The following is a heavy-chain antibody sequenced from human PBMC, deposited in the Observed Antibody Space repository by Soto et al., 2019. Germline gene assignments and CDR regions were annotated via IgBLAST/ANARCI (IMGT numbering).Heavy chain of an antibody. D-gene: IGHD2-21*02. Sequence: SEILSLTCTVSGGSISSSSYYWGWIRQPPGKGLEWIGSIYYSGSTYYNPSLKSRVTISVDTSKNQFSLRLSSVTAADTAVYYCARQVCGGDCYTFDYWGQGTLVTVSS. CDR1: GGSISSSSYY. CDR2: IYYSGST. V-gene: IGHV4-39*01. CDR3: ARQVCGGDCYTFDY. J-gene: IGHJ4*02.